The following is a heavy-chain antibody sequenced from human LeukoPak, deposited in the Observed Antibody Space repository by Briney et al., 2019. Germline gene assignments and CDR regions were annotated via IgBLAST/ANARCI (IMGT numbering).Heavy chain of an antibody. CDR2: INHSGST. Sequence: PSETLSLTCAVYGGSFSGYYWSWIRQPPGKGLEWIGEINHSGSTNYNPSLKSRVTISVDTSKNQFSLKLSSVTAADTAVYYCARVDSDTAMVDYWDQGTLVTVSS. D-gene: IGHD5-18*01. J-gene: IGHJ4*02. CDR1: GGSFSGYY. V-gene: IGHV4-34*01. CDR3: ARVDSDTAMVDY.